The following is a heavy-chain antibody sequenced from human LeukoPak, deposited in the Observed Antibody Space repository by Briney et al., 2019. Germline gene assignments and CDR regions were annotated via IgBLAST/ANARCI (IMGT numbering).Heavy chain of an antibody. CDR2: IRYDGSNK. V-gene: IGHV3-30*02. D-gene: IGHD4-23*01. CDR1: GFTFSSYG. Sequence: GGSLRLSCAASGFTFSSYGMHWVRQAPGKGLEWVAFIRYDGSNKYYADSVKGRFTISRDNSKNTLYLQMNGLRAEDTAVYYCAKDLGGDYGGNSDAFDIWGQGTMVTVSS. J-gene: IGHJ3*02. CDR3: AKDLGGDYGGNSDAFDI.